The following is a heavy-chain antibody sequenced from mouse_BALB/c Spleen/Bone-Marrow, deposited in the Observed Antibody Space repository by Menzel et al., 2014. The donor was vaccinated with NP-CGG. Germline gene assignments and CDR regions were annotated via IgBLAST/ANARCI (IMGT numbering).Heavy chain of an antibody. CDR2: IDPSDSET. CDR1: GYSFTSYW. V-gene: IGHV1S127*01. Sequence: VQLQQSGPQLVRPGASVKISCKASGYSFTSYWMHWVKQRPGQGLEWIGMIDPSDSETRLNQMFKDKATLTVDKSSSTAYMQLSSPTSEDSAVYYGPSYVSSPAWFAYWGQGTLVTVSA. J-gene: IGHJ3*01. CDR3: PSYVSSPAWFAY. D-gene: IGHD1-1*01.